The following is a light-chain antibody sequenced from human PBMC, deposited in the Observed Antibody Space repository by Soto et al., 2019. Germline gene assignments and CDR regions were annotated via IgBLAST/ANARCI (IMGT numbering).Light chain of an antibody. CDR2: GAS. CDR3: QHLNTYPRT. Sequence: DIQLTQSPSFLSASVGDRVTITCRASQGISSYLAWYQQPPGKAPKHLIYGASTLQRGVSSRFSGSGSGTEFTLTISSLQPEDFATYYCQHLNTYPRTFGQGTKLEVK. J-gene: IGKJ2*01. CDR1: QGISSY. V-gene: IGKV1-9*01.